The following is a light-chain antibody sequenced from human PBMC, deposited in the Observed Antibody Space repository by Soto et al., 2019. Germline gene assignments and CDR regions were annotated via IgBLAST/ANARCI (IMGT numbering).Light chain of an antibody. CDR1: QSVSSY. Sequence: EVILTQSPGTLSLSPGDRATLSCRASQSVSSYLAWYQQKPGQAPRLLIYDVSNRATGIPARFSGSGSGTDFTLTISSLEPEDFAVYFCQQRSEWPLCTVVQGTKVDIK. V-gene: IGKV3-11*01. CDR2: DVS. CDR3: QQRSEWPLCT. J-gene: IGKJ2*02.